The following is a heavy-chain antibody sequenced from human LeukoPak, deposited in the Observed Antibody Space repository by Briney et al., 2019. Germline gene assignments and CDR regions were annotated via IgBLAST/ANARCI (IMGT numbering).Heavy chain of an antibody. Sequence: SVKVSCKASGGTFSSYAISWVRQTPGQGLEWMGGIIPIFGTANYAQKFQGRVTITADESTSTAYMELSSLRPEDTAVYYCAREILAPGIAVAGPMGWFDPWGQGTLVTVSS. CDR2: IIPIFGTA. D-gene: IGHD6-19*01. J-gene: IGHJ5*02. CDR1: GGTFSSYA. V-gene: IGHV1-69*13. CDR3: AREILAPGIAVAGPMGWFDP.